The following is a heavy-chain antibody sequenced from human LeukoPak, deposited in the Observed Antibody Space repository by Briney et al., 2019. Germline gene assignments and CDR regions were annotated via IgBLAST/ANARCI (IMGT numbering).Heavy chain of an antibody. D-gene: IGHD3-22*01. V-gene: IGHV3-23*01. CDR1: GFTLSSYA. CDR3: ARGDSSGYSKVFDY. J-gene: IGHJ4*02. Sequence: GGSLRLSCAASGFTLSSYAMTWVRQAPGKGLEWVSAISGSGDSTYYADSVKGRFTISRDTSKNTLYLQMNSLRAEDTAVYYCARGDSSGYSKVFDYWGQGTLVTVSS. CDR2: ISGSGDST.